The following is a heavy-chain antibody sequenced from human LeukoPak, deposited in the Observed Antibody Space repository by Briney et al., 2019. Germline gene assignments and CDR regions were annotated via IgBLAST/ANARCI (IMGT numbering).Heavy chain of an antibody. CDR1: GFTFSSAA. CDR3: AKQLGYCSDGSCYFPY. V-gene: IGHV3-23*01. D-gene: IGHD2-15*01. J-gene: IGHJ4*02. CDR2: ISNNGGYT. Sequence: GGSLRLSCAASGFTFSSAAMSWVRQAPGQGLEWVSAISNNGGYTHYADSVQGRFTIARDNSKSTLCLQMNSLRAEDTAVYYCAKQLGYCSDGSCYFPYWGQGTLVTVSS.